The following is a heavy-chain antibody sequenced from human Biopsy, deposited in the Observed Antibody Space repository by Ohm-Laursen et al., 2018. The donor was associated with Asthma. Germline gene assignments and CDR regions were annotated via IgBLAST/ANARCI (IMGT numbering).Heavy chain of an antibody. CDR1: GFTFRSYA. CDR3: ARDVMEWYLPAFDL. CDR2: GGSYYDGGLK. D-gene: IGHD3-3*01. J-gene: IGHJ4*02. Sequence: SLRLFCAASGFTFRSYAMHWVRQAPGKGLEWVAVGGSYYDGGLKYYADSVNGRFTVSRDDSKNTLYLQMNSLRPDDTAVYYCARDVMEWYLPAFDLWGQGTLVTVSS. V-gene: IGHV3-30-3*01.